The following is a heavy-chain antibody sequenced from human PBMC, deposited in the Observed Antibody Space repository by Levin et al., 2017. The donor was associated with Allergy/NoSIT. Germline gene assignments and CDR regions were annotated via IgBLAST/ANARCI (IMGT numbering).Heavy chain of an antibody. D-gene: IGHD3-3*01. CDR3: ARGFPRNTIFGVVISPEGNDY. Sequence: GASVKVSCKASGYTFTSYGISWVRQAPGQGLEWMGWISAYNGNTNYAQKLQGRVTMTTDTSTSTAYMELRSLRSDDTAVYYCARGFPRNTIFGVVISPEGNDYWGQGTLVTVSS. J-gene: IGHJ4*02. V-gene: IGHV1-18*01. CDR1: GYTFTSYG. CDR2: ISAYNGNT.